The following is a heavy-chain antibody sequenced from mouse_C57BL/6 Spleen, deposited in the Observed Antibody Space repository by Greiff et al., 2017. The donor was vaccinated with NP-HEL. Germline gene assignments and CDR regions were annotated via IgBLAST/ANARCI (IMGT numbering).Heavy chain of an antibody. CDR1: GYTFTSYG. J-gene: IGHJ4*01. CDR3: AREEDYYAMDY. V-gene: IGHV1-81*01. Sequence: VQLQESGAELARPGASVKLSCKASGYTFTSYGISWVKQRTGQGLEWIGEIYPRSGNTYYNEKFKGKATLTADKSSSTAYMELRSLTSEDSAVYFCAREEDYYAMDYWGQGTSVTVSS. CDR2: IYPRSGNT.